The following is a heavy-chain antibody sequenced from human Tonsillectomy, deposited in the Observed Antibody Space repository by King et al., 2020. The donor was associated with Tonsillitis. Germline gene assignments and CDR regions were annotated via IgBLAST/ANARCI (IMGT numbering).Heavy chain of an antibody. J-gene: IGHJ6*03. CDR2: IYTSGST. V-gene: IGHV4-61*02. CDR3: ARDSWELLREYYYYYYMDV. Sequence: QLQESGPGLVKPSQTLSLTCTVSGGSISSGSYYWSWIRQPAGKGLEWIGRIYTSGSTNYNPPLNSRVTISVDTSKNQFSLKLSSVTAADTAVYYVARDSWELLREYYYYYYMDVWGKGTTVTVSS. D-gene: IGHD1-26*01. CDR1: GGSISSGSYY.